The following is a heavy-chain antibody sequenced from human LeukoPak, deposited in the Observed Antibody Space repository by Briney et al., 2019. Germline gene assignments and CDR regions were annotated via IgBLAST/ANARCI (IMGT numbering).Heavy chain of an antibody. CDR3: ARDRYYDAFDI. Sequence: GRSLRLSCAASGFTFSSYAMHSVRQAPGKGLEWVAVISYDGSNKYYADSVKGRFTISRDNSKNTLYLQMNSLRAEDTAVYYCARDRYYDAFDIWGQGTMVTVSS. D-gene: IGHD2-8*01. CDR2: ISYDGSNK. CDR1: GFTFSSYA. V-gene: IGHV3-30-3*01. J-gene: IGHJ3*02.